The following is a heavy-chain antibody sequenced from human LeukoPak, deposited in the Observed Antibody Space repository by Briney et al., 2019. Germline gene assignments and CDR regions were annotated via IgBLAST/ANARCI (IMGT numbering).Heavy chain of an antibody. V-gene: IGHV3-30*02. D-gene: IGHD2-2*01. J-gene: IGHJ4*02. CDR1: GFTFSSYG. CDR3: AKEPDIVVVPAAMGSY. CDR2: IRYDGSNK. Sequence: GGSLRLSCAASGFTFSSYGMHWVRQAPGKGLEWVAFIRYDGSNKNYADSVKGRFTISRDNSKNTLYLQMNSLRAEDTAVYYCAKEPDIVVVPAAMGSYWGQGTLVTVSS.